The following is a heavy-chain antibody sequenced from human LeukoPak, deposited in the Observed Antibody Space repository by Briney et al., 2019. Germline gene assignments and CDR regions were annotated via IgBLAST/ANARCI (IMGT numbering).Heavy chain of an antibody. CDR1: GFIFSNYW. CDR3: ARVSKYGFDY. Sequence: GGSLRLSCAASGFIFSNYWMSWVRQAPGRGLEWVSYISSSGSTIYYADSVKGRFTISRDNAKNSLYLQMNSLRAEDTAVYYCARVSKYGFDYWGQGTLVTVSS. CDR2: ISSSGSTI. J-gene: IGHJ4*02. V-gene: IGHV3-11*01. D-gene: IGHD3-10*01.